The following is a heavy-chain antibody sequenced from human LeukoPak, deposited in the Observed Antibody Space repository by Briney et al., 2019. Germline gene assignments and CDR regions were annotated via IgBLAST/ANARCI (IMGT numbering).Heavy chain of an antibody. Sequence: GGSLRLSCAASGFTFSSYSMNWVRQAPGKGLEWVSSISSSSGYIYYADSVKGRFTVSRDNTKNSLYLQMNSLRAEDTAIYYCATIPLKGSEYFPHWGQGTLVTVSS. CDR1: GFTFSSYS. V-gene: IGHV3-21*04. CDR2: ISSSSGYI. D-gene: IGHD2-2*02. J-gene: IGHJ1*01. CDR3: ATIPLKGSEYFPH.